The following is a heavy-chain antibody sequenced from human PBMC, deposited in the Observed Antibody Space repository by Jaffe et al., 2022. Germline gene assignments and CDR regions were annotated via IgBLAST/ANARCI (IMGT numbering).Heavy chain of an antibody. D-gene: IGHD3-9*01. V-gene: IGHV3-21*01. Sequence: EVQLVESGGGLVKPGGSLRLSCAASGFTFSSYSMNWVRQAPGKGLEWVSSISSSSSYIYYADSVKGRFTISRDNAKNSLYLQMNSLRAEDTAVYYCARGAPVSDYDILTGYPDDAFDIWGQGTMVTVSS. J-gene: IGHJ3*02. CDR2: ISSSSSYI. CDR1: GFTFSSYS. CDR3: ARGAPVSDYDILTGYPDDAFDI.